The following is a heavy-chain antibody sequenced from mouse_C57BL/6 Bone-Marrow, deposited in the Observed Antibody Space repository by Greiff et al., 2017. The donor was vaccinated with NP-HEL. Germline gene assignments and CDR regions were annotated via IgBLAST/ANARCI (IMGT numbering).Heavy chain of an antibody. J-gene: IGHJ2*01. CDR1: GYTFTDYY. CDR3: ARSGLRDDY. V-gene: IGHV1-19*01. Sequence: EVKLMESGPVLVKPGASVKMSCKASGYTFTDYYMNWVKQSHGKSLEWIGVINPYNGGTSYNQKFKGKATLTVDKSSSTAYMELNSLTSEDAAFYYCARSGLRDDYWGQGTTLTVSS. D-gene: IGHD2-4*01. CDR2: INPYNGGT.